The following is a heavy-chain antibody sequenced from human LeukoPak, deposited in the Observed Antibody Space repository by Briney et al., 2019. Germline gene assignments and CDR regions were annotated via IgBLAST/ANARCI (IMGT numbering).Heavy chain of an antibody. D-gene: IGHD4-17*01. CDR3: AKDPNGDYIGTFDI. J-gene: IGHJ3*02. Sequence: PGGSLRPSCTTSKFNFNSYGMTWVRQAPGKGLEWVSSISGSGGSIQYAASVQGRFTISRDNSKNTLYLQMNSLRAEDTAVYYCAKDPNGDYIGTFDIWGQGTMVTVSS. CDR2: ISGSGGSI. V-gene: IGHV3-23*01. CDR1: KFNFNSYG.